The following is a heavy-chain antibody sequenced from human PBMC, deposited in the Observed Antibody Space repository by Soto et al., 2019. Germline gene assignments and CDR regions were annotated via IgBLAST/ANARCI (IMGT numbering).Heavy chain of an antibody. D-gene: IGHD2-15*01. CDR2: IKSKADGETK. CDR3: CVVKRRDQYSTSGYWCDP. CDR1: GFTFSHAW. Sequence: EMHLVDSGGGLVKPGGSLRLSCAASGFTFSHAWMSWVRQAPGKGLEWVGRIKSKADGETKDYGAPVRGRFTISRDDSKDTLYLHMNSLRIEDTAVYYCCVVKRRDQYSTSGYWCDPWGPGTLVTVSS. J-gene: IGHJ5*02. V-gene: IGHV3-15*01.